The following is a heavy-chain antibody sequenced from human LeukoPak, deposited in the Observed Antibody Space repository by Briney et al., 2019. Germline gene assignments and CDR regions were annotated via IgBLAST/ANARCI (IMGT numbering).Heavy chain of an antibody. CDR1: GYTFTGYY. J-gene: IGHJ5*02. CDR3: ARDLIPLYYDSSGWFDP. V-gene: IGHV1-2*06. CDR2: INPNSGGT. D-gene: IGHD3-22*01. Sequence: ASVKVSCKASGYTFTGYYMHWVRQAPGQGLEWMGRINPNSGGTNYAQKFQGRVTMTRDPSISTAYMELSRLRSDDTAVYYCARDLIPLYYDSSGWFDPWGQGTLVTVSS.